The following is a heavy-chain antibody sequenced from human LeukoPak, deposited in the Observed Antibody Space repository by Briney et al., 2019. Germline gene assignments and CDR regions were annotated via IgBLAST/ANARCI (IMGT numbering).Heavy chain of an antibody. Sequence: PSETLSLTCAVYGGSFSGYYWSWIRQPPGKGLEWIGEINHSGSTNYNPSLKSRVTISVDTSKNQFSLKLSSVTAADTAVYYCARERFPEYYYDSSGYFLDPWGQGTLVTVSS. CDR3: ARERFPEYYYDSSGYFLDP. D-gene: IGHD3-22*01. CDR1: GGSFSGYY. V-gene: IGHV4-34*01. J-gene: IGHJ5*02. CDR2: INHSGST.